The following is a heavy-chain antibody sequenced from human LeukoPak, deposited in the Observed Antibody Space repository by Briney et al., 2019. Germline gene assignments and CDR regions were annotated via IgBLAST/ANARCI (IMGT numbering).Heavy chain of an antibody. D-gene: IGHD6-25*01. CDR3: TRDVPRGYMDL. J-gene: IGHJ4*02. CDR1: GYTFSDYG. CDR2: ISVSSGTT. Sequence: ASVKVSCKASGYTFSDYGVTWVRQAPGQGLEWMGWISVSSGTTTYAEDFQGRLTISTDSSTGTAYMEIRSLRPDDTAVYFCTRDVPRGYMDLWGQGSLVTVAS. V-gene: IGHV1-18*01.